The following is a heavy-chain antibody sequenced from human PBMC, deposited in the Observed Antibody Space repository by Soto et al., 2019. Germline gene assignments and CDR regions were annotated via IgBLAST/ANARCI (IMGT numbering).Heavy chain of an antibody. Sequence: QVQLVQSGAEVKKPGSSVKVSCKASGGTFSSYPISWVRQAPGQGLEWMGRIIPILDITDYAQRFQARVTTTADKSTSTAYMELSSLSSDDTAVYYCARPTSTGTTSGYYFDYWGQGTLVTVSS. J-gene: IGHJ4*02. CDR2: IIPILDIT. CDR3: ARPTSTGTTSGYYFDY. V-gene: IGHV1-69*02. D-gene: IGHD1-7*01. CDR1: GGTFSSYP.